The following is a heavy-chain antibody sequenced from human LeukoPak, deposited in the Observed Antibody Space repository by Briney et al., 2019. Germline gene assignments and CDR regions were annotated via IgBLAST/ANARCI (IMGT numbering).Heavy chain of an antibody. CDR2: ISSGGSTV. Sequence: PGGSLRLSCAASGFTVSSNYMSWVRQAPGKGLEWVSYISSGGSTVHYADSVKGRFTISRDNAKNSLFLQMNSLTAEDTAVYYCARVIIVGATGIWGQGTMVTVSS. J-gene: IGHJ3*02. CDR3: ARVIIVGATGI. D-gene: IGHD1-26*01. CDR1: GFTVSSNY. V-gene: IGHV3-11*04.